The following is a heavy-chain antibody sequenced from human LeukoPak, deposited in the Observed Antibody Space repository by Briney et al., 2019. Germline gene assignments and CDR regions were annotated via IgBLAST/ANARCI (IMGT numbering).Heavy chain of an antibody. CDR1: GFTFSSYS. CDR2: ISYDGIMAFISFDGSNR. CDR3: ARDQLYCTGGYCYFDS. D-gene: IGHD2-8*02. Sequence: GGSLRLSCAASGFTFSSYSMHWVRQAPGKGLEWVAFISYDGIMAFISFDGSNRHYVDSAKGRFTISRDNAKNTLYLQMNSLRAEDTALYYCARDQLYCTGGYCYFDSWGQGTLVTVSS. V-gene: IGHV3-30*04. J-gene: IGHJ4*02.